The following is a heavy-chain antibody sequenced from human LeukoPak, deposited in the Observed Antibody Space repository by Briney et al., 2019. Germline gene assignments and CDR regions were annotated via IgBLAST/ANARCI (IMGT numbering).Heavy chain of an antibody. V-gene: IGHV1-18*01. CDR2: ISTYNGNT. D-gene: IGHD6-6*01. CDR1: GYTFTMYD. J-gene: IGHJ5*02. Sequence: GASVTVSCKACGYTFTMYDIYWVRQAPGQGLEWMGWISTYNGNTNYPHKLQGRVTFTTDTSASTAYMDLRSLRSDDTAVYYCARDLIAARPGWFDPWGQGTLVIVSS. CDR3: ARDLIAARPGWFDP.